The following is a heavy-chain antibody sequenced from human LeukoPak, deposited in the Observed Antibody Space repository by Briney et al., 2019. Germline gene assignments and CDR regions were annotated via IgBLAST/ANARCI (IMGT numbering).Heavy chain of an antibody. D-gene: IGHD5-24*01. CDR2: ISSSSSYI. Sequence: RGSLRLSCAASGFNFIDYSMNWVRQAPGKGLEWVSAISSSSSYIYYADSIKGRFTISRDNAENSLYLQMNSLRAVDTAVYFCARGEEKATITALDSWGQGILVTVSS. V-gene: IGHV3-21*01. CDR3: ARGEEKATITALDS. CDR1: GFNFIDYS. J-gene: IGHJ4*02.